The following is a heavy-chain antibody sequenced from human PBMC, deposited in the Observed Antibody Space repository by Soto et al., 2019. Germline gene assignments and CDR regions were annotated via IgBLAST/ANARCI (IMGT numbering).Heavy chain of an antibody. CDR1: GFTFSSYA. Sequence: GGSLRLSCAASGFTFSSYAMSRVRQAPGKGLEWVSAISGSGGSTYYADSVKGRFTISRDNSKNTLYLQMNGLRAEDTAVYYCAKGGHYGSGYYFDYWGQGTLVTVSS. CDR2: ISGSGGST. V-gene: IGHV3-23*01. CDR3: AKGGHYGSGYYFDY. J-gene: IGHJ4*02. D-gene: IGHD3-10*01.